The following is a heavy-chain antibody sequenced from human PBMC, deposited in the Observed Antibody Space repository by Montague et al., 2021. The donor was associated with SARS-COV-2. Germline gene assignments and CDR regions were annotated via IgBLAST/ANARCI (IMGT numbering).Heavy chain of an antibody. V-gene: IGHV4-39*01. Sequence: SETLSLTCSVSGDSIRSSGYYWGWIRQPPGRGLDWIGTVYYSGSTNYNPSLKSRVTMPVDTSKNQFSLELRSVTAADTAVYYCARLGFVELWLNLGWFDPWGQGILVTVSS. J-gene: IGHJ5*02. CDR1: GDSIRSSGYY. D-gene: IGHD3-16*02. CDR3: ARLGFVELWLNLGWFDP. CDR2: VYYSGST.